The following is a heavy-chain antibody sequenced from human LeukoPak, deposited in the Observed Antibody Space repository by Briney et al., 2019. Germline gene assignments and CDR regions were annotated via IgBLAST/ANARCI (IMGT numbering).Heavy chain of an antibody. CDR3: ARSIGSYYTMDV. Sequence: GGSLRLSCVACGFTFSDYYMNWIRQAPGRGLEWVSYISGSGSDFYYADSVKGRLTTSRDNAKNSLYLQMNSLRAEDTAVYYCARSIGSYYTMDVWGQETTVTVSS. D-gene: IGHD3-22*01. CDR2: ISGSGSDF. J-gene: IGHJ6*02. CDR1: GFTFSDYY. V-gene: IGHV3-11*01.